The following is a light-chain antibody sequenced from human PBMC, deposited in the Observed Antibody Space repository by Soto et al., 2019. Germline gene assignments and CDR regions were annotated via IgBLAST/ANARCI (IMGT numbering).Light chain of an antibody. J-gene: IGKJ5*01. CDR3: QQYNSYPRT. CDR2: GAS. CDR1: QSFSSW. Sequence: DIQMTQSPSTLSASVGDRVTITCRASQSFSSWLAWYQQKPGKAPKLLIYGASSLESGVPSRFSGSGSGTEFTLTISSLQPDDFATYYCQQYNSYPRTFGQGTRLEIK. V-gene: IGKV1-5*01.